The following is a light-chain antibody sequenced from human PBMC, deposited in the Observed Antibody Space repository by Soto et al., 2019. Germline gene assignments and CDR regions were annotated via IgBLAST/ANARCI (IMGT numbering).Light chain of an antibody. CDR3: QSYDRSLSGYV. CDR1: SSNIGAGYD. V-gene: IGLV1-40*01. J-gene: IGLJ1*01. CDR2: ANG. Sequence: QSVLTQPPSVSGAPGQRVTISCTGSSSNIGAGYDVHWYQQLPGTAPKLLIYANGNRPSVVPDRFSGSKSGTSASLAITGLQAEDEADYYCQSYDRSLSGYVLGTGTKVTVL.